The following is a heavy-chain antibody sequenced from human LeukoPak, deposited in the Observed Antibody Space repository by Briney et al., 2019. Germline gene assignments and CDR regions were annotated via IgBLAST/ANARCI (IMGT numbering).Heavy chain of an antibody. D-gene: IGHD1-26*01. J-gene: IGHJ4*02. V-gene: IGHV3-30*18. CDR1: GFTFSSYG. Sequence: GGSLRLSCAASGFTFSSYGMHWVRQAPGKGLEWVAVISYDGSNKYYADSVKGRFTISRDNSKNTLYLQMNSLRAEDTAVYYCAKFHPEYRKVVGATTDNLDYWGQGTLVTVSS. CDR3: AKFHPEYRKVVGATTDNLDY. CDR2: ISYDGSNK.